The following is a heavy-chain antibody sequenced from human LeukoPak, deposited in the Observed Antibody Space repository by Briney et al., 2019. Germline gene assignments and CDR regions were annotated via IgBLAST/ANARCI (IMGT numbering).Heavy chain of an antibody. D-gene: IGHD2-15*01. J-gene: IGHJ4*02. Sequence: GGSLTRSCAASGFTFGSYGMHRVRMAPGKGMVRVAVISYDGSNKDYADSVKGRFAISRDNSKNTLYLQMNSLRAEDTAVYYCAKAIGMLRPSIVVVVAATMRATDYWGQGTLVTVSS. CDR2: ISYDGSNK. CDR3: AKAIGMLRPSIVVVVAATMRATDY. CDR1: GFTFGSYG. V-gene: IGHV3-30*18.